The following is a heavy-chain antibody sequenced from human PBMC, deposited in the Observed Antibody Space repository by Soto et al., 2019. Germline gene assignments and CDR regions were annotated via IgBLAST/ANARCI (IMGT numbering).Heavy chain of an antibody. Sequence: SETLSLTCTVSGGSISSYYWSWIRQPPGKGLEWIGYIYYSGSTNYNPSLKSRVTISVDTSKNQFSLKLSSVTAADTAVYYCARRAPYYYYGMDVWGQGTTVTVSS. J-gene: IGHJ6*02. CDR2: IYYSGST. CDR1: GGSISSYY. V-gene: IGHV4-59*01. CDR3: ARRAPYYYYGMDV.